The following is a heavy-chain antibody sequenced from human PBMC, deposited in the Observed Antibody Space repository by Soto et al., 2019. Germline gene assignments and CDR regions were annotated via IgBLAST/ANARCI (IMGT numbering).Heavy chain of an antibody. CDR2: ISAYNGNT. CDR1: GYTFTSYA. J-gene: IGHJ6*02. D-gene: IGHD2-15*01. V-gene: IGHV1-18*01. Sequence: ASVKVSCKASGYTFTSYAMNWVRQAPGQGLEWMGWISAYNGNTNYAQKLQGRVTMTTDTSTSTAYMELRAEDTAVYYCVRGDKGGFVLWGQGTTVTVSS. CDR3: VRGDKGGFVL.